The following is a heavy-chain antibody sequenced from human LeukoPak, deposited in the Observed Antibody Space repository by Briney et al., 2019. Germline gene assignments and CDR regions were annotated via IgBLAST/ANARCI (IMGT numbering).Heavy chain of an antibody. J-gene: IGHJ4*02. Sequence: GASVKVSCKASGYTFTSYDINWVRQATGQGLEWMGWMNPNSGNTGYAQKFQGRVTITRNTSISTAYMELSSLRSEDTAVYYCARDSGSYYGLADYWGQGTLVTVSS. CDR1: GYTFTSYD. CDR3: ARDSGSYYGLADY. D-gene: IGHD1-26*01. CDR2: MNPNSGNT. V-gene: IGHV1-8*03.